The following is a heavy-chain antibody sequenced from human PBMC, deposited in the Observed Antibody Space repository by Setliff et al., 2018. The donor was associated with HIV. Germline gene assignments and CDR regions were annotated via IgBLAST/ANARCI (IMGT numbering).Heavy chain of an antibody. CDR3: ARQGSWLDS. CDR1: GGSISSYY. CDR2: IYTSGST. D-gene: IGHD2-15*01. J-gene: IGHJ5*01. Sequence: PSETLSLTCTVSGGSISSYYWSWIRQPPGKGLEWIGYIYTSGSTNYNPSLKSRVTISVDTSKNHVSLRLNSVTAADTAVYYCARQGSWLDSWGQGTLVTVSS. V-gene: IGHV4-59*08.